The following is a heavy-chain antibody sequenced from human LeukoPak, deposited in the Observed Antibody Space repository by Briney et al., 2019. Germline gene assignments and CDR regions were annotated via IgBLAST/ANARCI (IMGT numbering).Heavy chain of an antibody. CDR3: TTASVVGATSGFNP. CDR2: ISSSSSYI. CDR1: GFVVSGNY. D-gene: IGHD1-26*01. J-gene: IGHJ5*02. V-gene: IGHV3-21*01. Sequence: GGSLRLSCAASGFVVSGNYMSWVRQAPGKGLEWVSSISSSSSYIYYADSVKGRFTISRDNAKNSLYLQMNSLRAEDTAVYYCTTASVVGATSGFNPWGQGTLVTVSS.